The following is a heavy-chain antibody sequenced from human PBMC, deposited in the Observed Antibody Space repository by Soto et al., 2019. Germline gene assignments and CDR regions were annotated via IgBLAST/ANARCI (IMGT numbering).Heavy chain of an antibody. CDR2: ISNDGTNK. CDR1: GFTFSSYA. D-gene: IGHD1-7*01. V-gene: IGHV3-30-3*01. Sequence: QVQLEESGGGVVQPGRSLRLSCVGTGFTFSSYAMHWVRQAPGKGLEWVAVISNDGTNKYYADSVEGRITISRDNSKNPLYLQMHSLRSEDTAVYFCVRGTTLALFDYGMDVWGQGATVTVSS. J-gene: IGHJ6*02. CDR3: VRGTTLALFDYGMDV.